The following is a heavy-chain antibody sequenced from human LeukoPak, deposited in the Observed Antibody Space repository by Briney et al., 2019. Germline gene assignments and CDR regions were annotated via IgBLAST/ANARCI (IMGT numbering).Heavy chain of an antibody. CDR3: AKGGPTGDLRSPGRDW. Sequence: GGSLRLSCAASGFTFSSYAMHWVRQAPGKGLEWVAVISYDGRYKFYADSVKGRFTISRDNSKSTLYLQMNSLRAEDTAIYYCAKGGPTGDLRSPGRDWWGQGALVTVSS. D-gene: IGHD1-1*01. J-gene: IGHJ4*02. V-gene: IGHV3-30*04. CDR1: GFTFSSYA. CDR2: ISYDGRYK.